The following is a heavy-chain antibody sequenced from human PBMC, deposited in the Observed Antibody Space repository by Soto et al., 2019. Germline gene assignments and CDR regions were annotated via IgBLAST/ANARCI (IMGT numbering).Heavy chain of an antibody. D-gene: IGHD3-22*01. CDR3: ARDWVDSSGCYSLFDY. J-gene: IGHJ4*02. V-gene: IGHV3-21*01. Sequence: EVQLVESGGGMVKPGWSLRLSCAASGFTFSSYSMNWVRQAPGKGLERVSSISSSSSYIYYADSVKGGLTISRDNAKNSLYLQMNSLRAEDTAVFYCARDWVDSSGCYSLFDYWGQGTLVTVSS. CDR2: ISSSSSYI. CDR1: GFTFSSYS.